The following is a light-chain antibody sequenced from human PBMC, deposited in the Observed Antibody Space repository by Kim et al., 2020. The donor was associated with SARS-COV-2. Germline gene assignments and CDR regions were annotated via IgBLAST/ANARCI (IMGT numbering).Light chain of an antibody. J-gene: IGLJ2*01. CDR1: SLRSYC. CDR2: GKN. V-gene: IGLV3-19*01. Sequence: ALGQTVRITCQGDSLRSYCASWYQQKPGQAPVLVIYGKNNRPSGIPDRFSGSSSGNTASLTITGAQAEDEADDYCNSRDSSGNHVVFGGGTQLTVL. CDR3: NSRDSSGNHVV.